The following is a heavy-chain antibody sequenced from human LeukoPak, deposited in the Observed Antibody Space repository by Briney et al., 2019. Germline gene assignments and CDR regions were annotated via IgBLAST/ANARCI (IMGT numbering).Heavy chain of an antibody. D-gene: IGHD6-13*01. CDR1: GFTFSSYG. CDR3: ATPHSSSNYGMDV. CDR2: IWYDGSNK. J-gene: IGHJ6*02. Sequence: GGSLRLSCAASGFTFSSYGMHWVRQAPGKGLEWVAVIWYDGSNKYYADSVKGRFTISRDNSKNTLYLQMNSLRAEDTAVYYCATPHSSSNYGMDVWGQGTTVTVSS. V-gene: IGHV3-33*01.